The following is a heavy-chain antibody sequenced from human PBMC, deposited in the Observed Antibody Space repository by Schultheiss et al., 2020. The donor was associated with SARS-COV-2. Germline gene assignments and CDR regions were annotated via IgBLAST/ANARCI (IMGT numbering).Heavy chain of an antibody. CDR1: GFTFGDYA. D-gene: IGHD5-18*01. J-gene: IGHJ4*02. Sequence: GVSLKISCTASGFTFGDYAMNWVRQAPGKGLEWVSYISSSGSTIYYADSVKGRFTISRDNAKNSLYLQMNSLRAEDTAVYYCARDLITRGYSYGYGYWGQGTLVTVAS. V-gene: IGHV3-48*03. CDR2: ISSSGSTI. CDR3: ARDLITRGYSYGYGY.